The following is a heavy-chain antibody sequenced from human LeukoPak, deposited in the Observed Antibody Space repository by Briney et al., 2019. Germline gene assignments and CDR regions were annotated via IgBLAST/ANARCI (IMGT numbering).Heavy chain of an antibody. V-gene: IGHV4-30-2*01. CDR3: ARVRYCGGDCQYYFGY. CDR1: GGSISSGGYS. Sequence: SETLSLTCAVSGGSISSGGYSWSWIRQPPGTGLVWIGYIYHSGNTYYNPSLKSRVTISVDRSKNQFSLKLSSVAAADTAVYYCARVRYCGGDCQYYFGYWGQGTLVTVSS. CDR2: IYHSGNT. D-gene: IGHD2-21*02. J-gene: IGHJ4*02.